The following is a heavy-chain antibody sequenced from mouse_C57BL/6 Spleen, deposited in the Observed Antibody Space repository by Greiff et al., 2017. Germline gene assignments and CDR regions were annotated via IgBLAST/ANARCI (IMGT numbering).Heavy chain of an antibody. CDR2: IDPSDSYT. Sequence: VQLQQSGAELVKPGASVKLSCKASGYTFTSYWMQWVKQRPGQGLEWIGEIDPSDSYTNYNQKFKGKATLTVDTSSSTAYMQLSSLTSEDSAVYYCARWGDYDERKRGFAYWGQGTLVTVSA. J-gene: IGHJ3*01. CDR1: GYTFTSYW. V-gene: IGHV1-50*01. CDR3: ARWGDYDERKRGFAY. D-gene: IGHD2-4*01.